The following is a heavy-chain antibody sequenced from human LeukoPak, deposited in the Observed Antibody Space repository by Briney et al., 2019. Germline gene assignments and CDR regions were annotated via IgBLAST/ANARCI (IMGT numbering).Heavy chain of an antibody. D-gene: IGHD2-2*01. CDR1: GFTFSRNS. CDR2: ISTSSSYI. J-gene: IGHJ6*03. V-gene: IGHV3-21*01. Sequence: GGSLRLSCAASGFTFSRNSMNWVRQAPGKGLEWVSSISTSSSYIYYADSVKGRFTISRDNSNNTVYLQMNNLRPEDTAVFYCARGQGYESYYYMDVWGKGTTVSVSS. CDR3: ARGQGYESYYYMDV.